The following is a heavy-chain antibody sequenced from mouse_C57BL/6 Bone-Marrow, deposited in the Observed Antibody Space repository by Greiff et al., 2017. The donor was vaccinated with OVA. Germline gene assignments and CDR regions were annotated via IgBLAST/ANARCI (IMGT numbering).Heavy chain of an antibody. D-gene: IGHD2-5*01. CDR1: GYTFTSYW. CDR3: ARWIPPYSNDWYFDV. CDR2: IDPSDSYT. V-gene: IGHV1-59*01. Sequence: QVQLKQPGAELVRPGTSVKLSCKASGYTFTSYWMHWVKQRPGQGLEWIGVIDPSDSYTNYNQKFKGKATLTVDTSSSTAYMQLCSLTSEDSAVYYCARWIPPYSNDWYFDVWGTGTTVTVSS. J-gene: IGHJ1*03.